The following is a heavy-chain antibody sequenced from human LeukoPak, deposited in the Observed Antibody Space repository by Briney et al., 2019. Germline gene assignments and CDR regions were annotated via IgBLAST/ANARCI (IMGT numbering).Heavy chain of an antibody. CDR3: ARERYGDYEIDY. CDR1: GFTFSRYS. Sequence: PGGSLRLSCAASGFTFSRYSMNWVRQAPGKGPEWVSYISSNSDAIDYADPVKGRFTISRDNGKNSLSLQMNSLRAEDTAVYYCARERYGDYEIDYWGQGTLVTVSS. CDR2: ISSNSDAI. V-gene: IGHV3-48*01. D-gene: IGHD4-17*01. J-gene: IGHJ4*02.